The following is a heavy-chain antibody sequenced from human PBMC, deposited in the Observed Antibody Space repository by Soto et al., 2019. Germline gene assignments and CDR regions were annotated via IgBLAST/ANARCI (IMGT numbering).Heavy chain of an antibody. CDR3: ARGSSIAGLYYGMDV. Sequence: ASETLSLTCTVSGGSISSSSYYWGWIRQPPGKGLEWIGSIYYSGSTYYNPSLKSRVGISLDTSKNQFSLKLSSVTAADTAVYYCARGSSIAGLYYGMDVWGQGTTVTVSS. CDR2: IYYSGST. J-gene: IGHJ6*02. CDR1: GGSISSSSYY. V-gene: IGHV4-39*07. D-gene: IGHD6-6*01.